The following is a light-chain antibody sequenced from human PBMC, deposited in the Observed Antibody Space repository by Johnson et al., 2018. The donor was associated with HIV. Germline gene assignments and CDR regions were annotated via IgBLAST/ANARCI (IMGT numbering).Light chain of an antibody. Sequence: QPVLTQPPSVSAAPGQRVTVSCSGRSSNIANNYVSWYQQFPGEAPKLLIYENNKRPSGIPDRFSGSKSGTSATLGITGLQTGDEADYYCATWDTGLSAGVFGTGTKVTVL. CDR2: ENN. CDR3: ATWDTGLSAGV. J-gene: IGLJ1*01. CDR1: SSNIANNY. V-gene: IGLV1-51*01.